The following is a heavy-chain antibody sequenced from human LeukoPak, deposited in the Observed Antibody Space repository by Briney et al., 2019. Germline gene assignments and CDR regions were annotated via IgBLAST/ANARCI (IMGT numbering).Heavy chain of an antibody. CDR2: VNGNGGST. V-gene: IGHV3-23*01. CDR1: GFSFSTYA. Sequence: GGSLRLSCAASGFSFSTYAMSWVRQAPGKGLEWVSGVNGNGGSTSYADSMKGRFTIFRDNSRNTVRLQMNSLRVEDTAVYYCAKSLYGGCDYWGQGTVVTVSS. CDR3: AKSLYGGCDY. J-gene: IGHJ4*02. D-gene: IGHD2-2*02.